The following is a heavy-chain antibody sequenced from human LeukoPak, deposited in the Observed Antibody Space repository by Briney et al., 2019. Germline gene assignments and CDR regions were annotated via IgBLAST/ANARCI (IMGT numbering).Heavy chain of an antibody. J-gene: IGHJ4*02. CDR1: GFTVSSNY. CDR3: ARDGGNSHGFGYSSGWYDY. CDR2: IYSGGST. D-gene: IGHD6-19*01. Sequence: PGGSLRLSCAASGFTVSSNYMSWVRQAPGKGLEWVSVIYSGGSTYYADSVKGRFTISRDNSKNTLYLQMNSLRAEDTAVYYCARDGGNSHGFGYSSGWYDYWGQGTLVTVSS. V-gene: IGHV3-66*01.